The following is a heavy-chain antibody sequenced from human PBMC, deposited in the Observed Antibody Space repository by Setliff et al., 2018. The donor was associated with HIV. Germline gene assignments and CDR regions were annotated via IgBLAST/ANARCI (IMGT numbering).Heavy chain of an antibody. V-gene: IGHV1-69-2*01. CDR3: VVFLISNGPVNDGFDI. J-gene: IGHJ3*02. CDR2: VDPEDGET. D-gene: IGHD3-22*01. Sequence: GASVKVSCKASGYTFTKYNIHWVQQAPGKGLEWMGRVDPEDGETRYAEKFRGRVTITADTSADTVYMESRSLRSEDTAFYYCVVFLISNGPVNDGFDIWGQGTMVTVSS. CDR1: GYTFTKYN.